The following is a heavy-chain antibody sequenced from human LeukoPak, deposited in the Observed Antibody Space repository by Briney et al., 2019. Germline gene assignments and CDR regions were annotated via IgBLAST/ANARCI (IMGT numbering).Heavy chain of an antibody. CDR1: GGSISNNNYY. CDR2: IYYSGST. D-gene: IGHD3-10*01. V-gene: IGHV4-39*07. CDR3: ARSRVTMVRGSPNWNFDY. J-gene: IGHJ4*02. Sequence: SETLSLTCTVSGGSISNNNYYWAWIRQPPGKGLECIGSIYYSGSTNYNPSLKSRVIILVDTSKNQFSLKLSSVTAADTAVYYCARSRVTMVRGSPNWNFDYWGQGILVTVSS.